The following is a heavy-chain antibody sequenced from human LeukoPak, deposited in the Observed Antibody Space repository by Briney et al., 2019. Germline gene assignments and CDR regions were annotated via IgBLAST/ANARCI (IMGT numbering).Heavy chain of an antibody. CDR1: GYSFTNYW. J-gene: IGHJ4*02. CDR3: ASNVLSGEAGFDY. D-gene: IGHD3-3*01. Sequence: GESLKISCKGSGYSFTNYWIGWVRQMPGKGLEWMRIIYPGDSDTRYSPSFQGQVTISADKSISTAYLQWSSLQASDTAMYYCASNVLSGEAGFDYWGQGTLVTVSS. V-gene: IGHV5-51*01. CDR2: IYPGDSDT.